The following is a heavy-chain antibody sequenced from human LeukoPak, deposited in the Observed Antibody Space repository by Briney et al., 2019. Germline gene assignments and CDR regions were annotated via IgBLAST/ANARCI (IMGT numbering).Heavy chain of an antibody. CDR1: GFTFSSYW. D-gene: IGHD2-2*01. CDR2: ISGSGGST. CDR3: AKDGVVPAAPFDY. V-gene: IGHV3-23*01. Sequence: PGGSLRLSCAVSGFTFSSYWMTWVRQAPGKGLEWVSAISGSGGSTYYADSVKGRFTISRDNSKNTLYLQMNSLRAEDTAVYYCAKDGVVPAAPFDYWGQGTLITVSS. J-gene: IGHJ4*02.